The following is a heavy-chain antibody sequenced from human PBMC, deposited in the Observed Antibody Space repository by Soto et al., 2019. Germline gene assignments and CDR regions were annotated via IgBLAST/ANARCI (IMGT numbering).Heavy chain of an antibody. J-gene: IGHJ4*02. CDR1: GGSIDSGDYY. V-gene: IGHV4-61*08. CDR2: VYYSGTT. CDR3: ATESGSTYGYSDY. Sequence: SETLSLTCTVSGGSIDSGDYYWSWIRQPPGKGLEWIGYVYYSGTTNYNPFLKSRVTLSLDKSKNQFSLKMNSVTAADTAVYYCATESGSTYGYSDYWGQGTQVTVSS. D-gene: IGHD4-17*01.